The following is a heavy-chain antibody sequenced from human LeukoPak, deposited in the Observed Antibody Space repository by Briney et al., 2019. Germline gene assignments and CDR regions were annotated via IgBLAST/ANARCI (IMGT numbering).Heavy chain of an antibody. V-gene: IGHV3-30-3*01. Sequence: GGSLRLSCAASGFTFSSYAMHWVRQAPGKGLEWVAVISYDGSNKYYADSVKGRFTISRDNSKNTLYLQMNSLRAEDTAVYYCAAAGSGSYYGFDYWGQGTLVTVSS. CDR2: ISYDGSNK. J-gene: IGHJ4*02. CDR1: GFTFSSYA. CDR3: AAAGSGSYYGFDY. D-gene: IGHD3-10*01.